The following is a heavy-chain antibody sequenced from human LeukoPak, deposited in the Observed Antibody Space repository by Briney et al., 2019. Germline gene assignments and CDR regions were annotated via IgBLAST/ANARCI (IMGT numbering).Heavy chain of an antibody. J-gene: IGHJ4*02. D-gene: IGHD3-10*01. CDR1: GGSFSGYY. V-gene: IGHV4-4*07. Sequence: SDTLSLTCAVYGGSFSGYYWSWIRQPAGKGLEWIGRIYTSGSTNYNPPLKRRVIMSVDTSENQYSLKLSSVTVSDTAVYYCAREYYYGSGSDPYFDYWGQGTLVTVSS. CDR3: AREYYYGSGSDPYFDY. CDR2: IYTSGST.